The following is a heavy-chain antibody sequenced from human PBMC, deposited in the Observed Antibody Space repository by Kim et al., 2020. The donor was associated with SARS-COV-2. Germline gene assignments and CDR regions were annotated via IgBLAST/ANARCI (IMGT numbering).Heavy chain of an antibody. CDR3: ARVLVRVPAADLGWFDP. D-gene: IGHD2-2*01. Sequence: GGSLRLSCAASGFTFSSSAMPWVRPAPGPGLEWVAVISYDGSHKYYADSVKGRFTISRDNSKNTLYLPMTSLRAEDTAVYYCARVLVRVPAADLGWFDPWGQGTLVTGSS. J-gene: IGHJ5*02. CDR2: ISYDGSHK. CDR1: GFTFSSSA. V-gene: IGHV3-30*04.